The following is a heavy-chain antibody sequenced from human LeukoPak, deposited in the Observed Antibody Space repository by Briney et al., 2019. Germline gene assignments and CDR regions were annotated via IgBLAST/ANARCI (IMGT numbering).Heavy chain of an antibody. D-gene: IGHD4-23*01. V-gene: IGHV3-48*04. CDR3: ARPLDYGGPEAYYYYMDV. CDR1: GFTFSSYS. Sequence: GGSLRLSCAASGFTFSSYSMNWVRQAPGKGLEWVSYISSSSSTIYYADSVKGRFTISRDNAKNSLYLQMNSLRAEDTAVYYCARPLDYGGPEAYYYYMDVWGEGTTVTVSS. J-gene: IGHJ6*03. CDR2: ISSSSSTI.